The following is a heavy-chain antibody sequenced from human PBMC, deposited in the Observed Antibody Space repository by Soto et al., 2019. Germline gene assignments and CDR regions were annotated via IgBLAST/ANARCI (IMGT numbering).Heavy chain of an antibody. CDR3: AKLNGTTYYYYYYGMDV. CDR2: LANSGGSP. J-gene: IGHJ6*02. V-gene: IGHV3-23*01. CDR1: GLTFSTYA. D-gene: IGHD1-1*01. Sequence: GGSLRLSCAASGLTFSTYAMAWVRQAPGKGLEWVAALANSGGSPYYADSVKGRFTISRGNSKNTVYLQMSSLGADDTAVYYCAKLNGTTYYYYYYGMDVWGQGTTVTVSS.